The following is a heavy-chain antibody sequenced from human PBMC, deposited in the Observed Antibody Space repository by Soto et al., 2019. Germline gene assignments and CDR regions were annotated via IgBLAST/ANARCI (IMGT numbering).Heavy chain of an antibody. J-gene: IGHJ4*02. CDR1: GFTLSSYT. V-gene: IGHV3-48*01. CDR2: ISSSSSTI. D-gene: IGHD2-21*02. CDR3: ARGGDWIQNDY. Sequence: EVQLVESGGGLVQPGGSLRLSCAASGFTLSSYTMNWVRQAPGKGLEWVSYISSSSSTIYYADSVKGRFTISRDNAKNSLYLQMNSLRAEDTAVYYCARGGDWIQNDYWGQGTLVTVSS.